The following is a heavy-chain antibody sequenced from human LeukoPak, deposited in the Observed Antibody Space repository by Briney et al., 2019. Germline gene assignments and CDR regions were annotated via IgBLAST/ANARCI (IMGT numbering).Heavy chain of an antibody. Sequence: ASVKVSCKASGYTSTSYDINWVRQATGQGLEWTGWMNPNSGNTGYAQEFQGRVTITRNTSISTAYMELSSLRSEDTAVYYCARAVSGYYHFDYWGQGTLVTVSS. CDR1: GYTSTSYD. D-gene: IGHD3-3*01. J-gene: IGHJ4*02. V-gene: IGHV1-8*03. CDR2: MNPNSGNT. CDR3: ARAVSGYYHFDY.